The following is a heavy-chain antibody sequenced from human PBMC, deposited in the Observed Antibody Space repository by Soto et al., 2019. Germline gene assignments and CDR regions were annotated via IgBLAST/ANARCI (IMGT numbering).Heavy chain of an antibody. Sequence: PGGSLRLSCAASGFTFSRFWMHWVRQAPGKGLVWVSRINTDGSSTTYADSVKGRFTISRDNAKNTLYLQMDSLRAEDTGVYYRTRDPGAYSSTWSFYFDSWGQGTLVTVSS. V-gene: IGHV3-74*01. D-gene: IGHD6-13*01. J-gene: IGHJ4*02. CDR3: TRDPGAYSSTWSFYFDS. CDR2: INTDGSST. CDR1: GFTFSRFW.